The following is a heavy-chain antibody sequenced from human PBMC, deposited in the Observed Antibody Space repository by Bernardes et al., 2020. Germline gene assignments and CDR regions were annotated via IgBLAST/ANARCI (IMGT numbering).Heavy chain of an antibody. CDR2: IIPIFGTA. CDR3: ARMYYYGSGSYFRGPRGGMDV. J-gene: IGHJ6*02. V-gene: IGHV1-69*06. CDR1: GGTFSSYA. Sequence: SVKVSCKASGGTFSSYAISWVRQAPGQGLEWMGGIIPIFGTANYAQKFQGRVTITADKSTSTAYMELSSLRSEDTAVYYCARMYYYGSGSYFRGPRGGMDVWGQGTTVTVSS. D-gene: IGHD3-10*01.